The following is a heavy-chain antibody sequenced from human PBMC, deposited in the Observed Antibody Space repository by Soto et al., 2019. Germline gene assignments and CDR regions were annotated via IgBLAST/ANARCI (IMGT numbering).Heavy chain of an antibody. D-gene: IGHD2-15*01. Sequence: GASVKVSCKASGGTFSSYGTSWVRQAPGQGLEWMGWISAYNGNTNYAQKLQGRVTMTTDTSTSTAYMELRSLRSDDTAVYYCARESNGYCSGGSCYDYYYGMDVWGQGTTVTDSS. J-gene: IGHJ6*02. CDR3: ARESNGYCSGGSCYDYYYGMDV. V-gene: IGHV1-18*04. CDR2: ISAYNGNT. CDR1: GGTFSSYG.